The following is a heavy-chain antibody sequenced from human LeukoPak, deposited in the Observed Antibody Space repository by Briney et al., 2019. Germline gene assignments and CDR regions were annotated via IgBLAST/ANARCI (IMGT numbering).Heavy chain of an antibody. J-gene: IGHJ6*02. CDR2: IYNSGST. CDR1: GGSVSSGSYY. Sequence: MTSETLSLTCTVSGGSVSSGSYYWSWIRQPPGKGLECIGYIYNSGSTNYNPSLKSRVTISVDTSKNQFSLKLSSVTAADTAVYYCAAVVPAAASYGMDVWGQGTTVTVSS. CDR3: AAVVPAAASYGMDV. D-gene: IGHD2-2*01. V-gene: IGHV4-61*01.